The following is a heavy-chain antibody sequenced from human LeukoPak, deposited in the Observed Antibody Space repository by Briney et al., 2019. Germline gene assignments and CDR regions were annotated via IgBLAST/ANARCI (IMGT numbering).Heavy chain of an antibody. V-gene: IGHV3-53*01. CDR1: GFTVSSNY. J-gene: IGHJ6*03. CDR2: IYSGGST. Sequence: PGGSLRLSCAASGFTVSSNYMSWVRQAPGKGLEWVSVIYSGGSTYYADSVKGRFTISRDNSKNTLYLQMNSLRAEDTAVYYCARDAGGDDILTKLHYYYYYMDVCGNGTTVTVSS. CDR3: ARDAGGDDILTKLHYYYYYMDV. D-gene: IGHD3-9*01.